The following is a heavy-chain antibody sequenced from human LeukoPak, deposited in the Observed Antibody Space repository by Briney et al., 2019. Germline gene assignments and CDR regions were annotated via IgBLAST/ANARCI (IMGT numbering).Heavy chain of an antibody. D-gene: IGHD5-24*01. CDR2: IYPGDSDT. Sequence: GESLKVSCKASGYSFTTYWIGWVRQMPGKGLEWMGIIYPGDSDTRYSPSFQGQVTISADKSISTAYLQWSSLKASDTAMYYCARRDGYGNNYYGMDVWGQGTTVTVSS. CDR1: GYSFTTYW. CDR3: ARRDGYGNNYYGMDV. J-gene: IGHJ6*02. V-gene: IGHV5-51*01.